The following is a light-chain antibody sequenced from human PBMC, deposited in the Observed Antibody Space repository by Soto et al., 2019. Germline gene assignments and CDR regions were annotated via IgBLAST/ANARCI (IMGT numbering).Light chain of an antibody. CDR3: QQYNRYSWT. Sequence: DIQMTQSPSTLSASVGDRVTITCRASQSISYWLAWYQQKPGKAPNLLIYKVCSLKSGVPSRFSGSGSGTEFTLTISSLQADDFATFYCQQYNRYSWTFGQGTKV. CDR2: KVC. J-gene: IGKJ1*01. V-gene: IGKV1-5*03. CDR1: QSISYW.